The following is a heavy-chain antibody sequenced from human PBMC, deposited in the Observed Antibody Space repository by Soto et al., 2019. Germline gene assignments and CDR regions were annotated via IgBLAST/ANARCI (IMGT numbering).Heavy chain of an antibody. CDR3: ARNGGYDLTSTFDY. CDR1: GDSVSSNSAA. Sequence: SPTLSLTCAISGDSVSSNSAAWNWIRQSPSRGLEWLGRTYYRSKWYNDYAVSVKSRITINPDTSKNQFSLQLNSVTPEDTAVYYCARNGGYDLTSTFDYWGQGTLVTVSS. CDR2: TYYRSKWYN. J-gene: IGHJ4*02. V-gene: IGHV6-1*01. D-gene: IGHD5-12*01.